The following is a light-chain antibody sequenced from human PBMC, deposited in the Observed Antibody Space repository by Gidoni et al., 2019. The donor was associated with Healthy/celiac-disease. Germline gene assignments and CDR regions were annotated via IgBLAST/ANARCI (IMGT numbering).Light chain of an antibody. V-gene: IGKV3-20*01. CDR1: QSVSSSY. J-gene: IGKJ3*01. CDR3: QQYGSSFT. CDR2: GAS. Sequence: VLRQSPGTRYFSTRERATLSCRASQSVSSSYLAWYQQKPGQAPRLLIYGASSRATGIPDRFSGSGSGTDFTLTISRLEPEDFAVYYCQQYGSSFTVGPXTKVDIK.